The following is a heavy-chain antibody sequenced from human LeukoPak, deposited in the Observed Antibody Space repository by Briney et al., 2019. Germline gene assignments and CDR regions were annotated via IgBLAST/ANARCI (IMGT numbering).Heavy chain of an antibody. CDR1: GGSFSGYY. V-gene: IGHV4-34*01. Sequence: SETLSLTCAVYGGSFSGYYWSWIRQPPGKGLEWIGETNHSGSTNYNPSLKSRVTISVDTSKNQFSLKLSSVTAADTAVYYCARAINRNPHADYWGQGTLVTVSS. J-gene: IGHJ4*02. CDR2: TNHSGST. CDR3: ARAINRNPHADY. D-gene: IGHD1-14*01.